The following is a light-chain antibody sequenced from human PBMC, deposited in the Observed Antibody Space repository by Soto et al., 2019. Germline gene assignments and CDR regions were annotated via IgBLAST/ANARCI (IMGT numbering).Light chain of an antibody. Sequence: EIVLTQSPGTLSLSPGERATLSCRASQSVSSSQLAWYQQKPGQAPRLLIYGASTTATGIPDRFSGGGSGTDFILTISRLEPEDFAVYYCQQFGSSPEYTFGQGTKLEVK. CDR3: QQFGSSPEYT. CDR2: GAS. CDR1: QSVSSSQ. J-gene: IGKJ2*01. V-gene: IGKV3-20*01.